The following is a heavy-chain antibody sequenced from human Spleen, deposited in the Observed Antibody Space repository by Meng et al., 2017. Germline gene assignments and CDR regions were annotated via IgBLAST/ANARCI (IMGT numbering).Heavy chain of an antibody. CDR2: IYYGGST. Sequence: SGTLSPTCTVSGASVSSSDFYWGWIRQPPGKGLEWIGSIYYGGSTDFNPSLKSGRTDYNPSLKSRVTISVDTSKNQFSLKLSSVTAADTAVYYCARDHLLRADPPFDCWGQGTLVTVSS. J-gene: IGHJ4*02. CDR1: GASVSSSDFY. V-gene: IGHV4-39*07. D-gene: IGHD2-15*01. CDR3: ARDHLLRADPPFDC.